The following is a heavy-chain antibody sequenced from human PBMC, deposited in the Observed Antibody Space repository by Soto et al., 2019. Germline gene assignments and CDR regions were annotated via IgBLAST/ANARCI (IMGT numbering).Heavy chain of an antibody. Sequence: QVQLVQSGAEVKKPGASVKVSCKASGYTFTSYGISWVRQAPGQGLEWMGWNSAYNGNTNYAQKLQSRGAMTQDTSTSTAYMELRSLRSDDTAVYYCASSLLVGYGLEGESDWGQGTLVTVSS. CDR1: GYTFTSYG. CDR3: ASSLLVGYGLEGESD. D-gene: IGHD5-18*01. J-gene: IGHJ4*02. V-gene: IGHV1-18*01. CDR2: NSAYNGNT.